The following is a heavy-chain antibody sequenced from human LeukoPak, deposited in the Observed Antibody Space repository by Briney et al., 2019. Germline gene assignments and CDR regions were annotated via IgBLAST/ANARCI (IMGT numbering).Heavy chain of an antibody. CDR3: ARGSTVTDPFDP. CDR1: GFTVSNNY. J-gene: IGHJ5*02. D-gene: IGHD4-17*01. Sequence: PGGSLRPSCAASGFTVSNNYMSWVRQAPGKGLEWVSVIYSGGSTYYADSVKGRFTISRDNSKNMLFLQLNSLRAEDTAVYYCARGSTVTDPFDPWGQGTLVTVSS. V-gene: IGHV3-53*01. CDR2: IYSGGST.